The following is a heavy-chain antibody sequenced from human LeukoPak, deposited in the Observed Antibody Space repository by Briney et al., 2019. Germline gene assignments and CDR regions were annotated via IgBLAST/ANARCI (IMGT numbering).Heavy chain of an antibody. CDR2: ISSSSSYI. V-gene: IGHV3-21*01. D-gene: IGHD2-2*01. Sequence: GGSLRLSCAASGFTFSSYSMNWVRQAPGKGLEWVSSISSSSSYIYCADSVKGRFTISRDNAKNSLYLQMNSLRAEDTAVYYCARVNEGTSVEYYYYMDVWGKGTTVTVSS. CDR3: ARVNEGTSVEYYYYMDV. J-gene: IGHJ6*03. CDR1: GFTFSSYS.